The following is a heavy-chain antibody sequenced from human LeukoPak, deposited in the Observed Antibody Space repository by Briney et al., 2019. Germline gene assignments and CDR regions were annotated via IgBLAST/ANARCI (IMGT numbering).Heavy chain of an antibody. Sequence: SGPTLVNPTQTLTLTCTFSGFSLSTSGVGVGWIRQPPGKALEWLALIYWDDDKRYSPSLKSRLTITKDSSKNQVVLTMTNMDVADTATYYCAHRGTVTTRYVYFDYWGQGTLVTVSS. CDR2: IYWDDDK. CDR3: AHRGTVTTRYVYFDY. D-gene: IGHD4-17*01. J-gene: IGHJ4*02. CDR1: GFSLSTSGVG. V-gene: IGHV2-5*02.